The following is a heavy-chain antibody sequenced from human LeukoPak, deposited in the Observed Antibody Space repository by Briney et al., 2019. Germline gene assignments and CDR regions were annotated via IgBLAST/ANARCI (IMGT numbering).Heavy chain of an antibody. CDR2: IYYSGST. J-gene: IGHJ4*02. Sequence: SETLSLTCTVSGGPISSYYWSWIRQPPGEGLEWIGYIYYSGSTNYNPSLKSRVTISVDKSKNQLSPQLSCVNAAVTAVYYCARGSVGPTIHFDSWGQGTLVTVSS. CDR3: ARGSVGPTIHFDS. V-gene: IGHV4-59*01. D-gene: IGHD1-26*01. CDR1: GGPISSYY.